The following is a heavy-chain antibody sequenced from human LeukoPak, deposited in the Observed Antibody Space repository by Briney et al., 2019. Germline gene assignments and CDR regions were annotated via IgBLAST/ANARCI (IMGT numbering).Heavy chain of an antibody. CDR3: ARAGLGYCSSTSCYGGYWFDP. J-gene: IGHJ5*02. Sequence: ASVKVSCKASGYTFTSYYMHWVRQAPGQGLEWMGIINPSGGSTSYAQKFQGGVTMTRDTSTSTVYMELSSLRSEATAVYYCARAGLGYCSSTSCYGGYWFDPWSQGTLVTVSS. V-gene: IGHV1-46*03. D-gene: IGHD2-2*01. CDR1: GYTFTSYY. CDR2: INPSGGST.